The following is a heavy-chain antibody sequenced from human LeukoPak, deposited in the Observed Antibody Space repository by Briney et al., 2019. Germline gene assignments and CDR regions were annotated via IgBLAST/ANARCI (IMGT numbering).Heavy chain of an antibody. D-gene: IGHD5-12*01. CDR3: ARSGPEVVDIVATVYNWFDP. J-gene: IGHJ5*02. Sequence: PSETLSLTCTVSGGSISSYYWSWIRQPAGKGLEWIGRIYTSGSTDYNPSLKSRVTMSVDTSKNQFSLKLSSVTAADTAVYYCARSGPEVVDIVATVYNWFDPWGQGTLVTVSS. CDR2: IYTSGST. V-gene: IGHV4-4*07. CDR1: GGSISSYY.